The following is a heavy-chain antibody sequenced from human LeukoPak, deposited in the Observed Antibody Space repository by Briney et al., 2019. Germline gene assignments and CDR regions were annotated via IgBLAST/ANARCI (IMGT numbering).Heavy chain of an antibody. CDR2: ISGSGGST. Sequence: SGGSLRLSCAASGFTFSSYGMSWVRQAPGKGLEWVSAISGSGGSTYYADSVKGRFTISRDNSKNTLYLQMNSLRAEDTAVYYCAKGVSSSSWYYDLFDYWGQGTLVTVSS. CDR3: AKGVSSSSWYYDLFDY. V-gene: IGHV3-23*01. CDR1: GFTFSSYG. D-gene: IGHD6-13*01. J-gene: IGHJ4*02.